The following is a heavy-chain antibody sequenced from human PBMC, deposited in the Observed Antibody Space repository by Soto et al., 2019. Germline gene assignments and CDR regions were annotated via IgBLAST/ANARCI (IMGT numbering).Heavy chain of an antibody. CDR1: GGSFSGYY. CDR3: ARGDTYYYDSSGYYYFDY. CDR2: INHSGST. Sequence: TLSLTCAVYGGSFSGYYWSWIRQPPGKGLEWIGEINHSGSTNYNPSLKSRVTISVDTSKNQFSLKLSSVTAADTAVYYCARGDTYYYDSSGYYYFDYWGQGTLVTVSS. D-gene: IGHD3-22*01. J-gene: IGHJ4*02. V-gene: IGHV4-34*01.